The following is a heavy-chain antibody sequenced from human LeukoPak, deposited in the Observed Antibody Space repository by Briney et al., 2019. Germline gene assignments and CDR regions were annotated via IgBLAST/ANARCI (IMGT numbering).Heavy chain of an antibody. CDR2: IYYGGST. J-gene: IGHJ3*02. D-gene: IGHD6-6*01. CDR1: GGSISSYY. V-gene: IGHV4-59*08. CDR3: ARQGLGDAFDI. Sequence: SETLSLTCTVSGGSISSYYWSWIRQPPGKGLEWIGYIYYGGSTNYNPSLKSRVTISVDTSKNQFSLKLSSVTAADTAVYYCARQGLGDAFDIWGQGTMVTVSS.